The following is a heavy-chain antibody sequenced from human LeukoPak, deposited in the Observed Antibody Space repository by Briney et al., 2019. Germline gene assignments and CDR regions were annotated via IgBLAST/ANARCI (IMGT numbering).Heavy chain of an antibody. J-gene: IGHJ1*01. CDR1: GFTFTSFG. Sequence: RASVKVSCKASGFTFTSFGFSWVRQAPGQGLEWMGWISAYNGNTNYAQSLQGRVTMTTDAFTSTVYMELRSLRSDDTAVYYCGRWRESSNWPPGYLQHWGQGTLVIVSS. CDR3: GRWRESSNWPPGYLQH. D-gene: IGHD4-11*01. CDR2: ISAYNGNT. V-gene: IGHV1-18*01.